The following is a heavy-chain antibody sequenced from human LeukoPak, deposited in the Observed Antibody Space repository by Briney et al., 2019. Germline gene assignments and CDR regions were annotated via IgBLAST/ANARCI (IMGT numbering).Heavy chain of an antibody. CDR3: TRDAVAFDH. V-gene: IGHV3-49*04. CDR2: IRSKAYGETT. CDR1: GFTFGDYA. D-gene: IGHD2-15*01. Sequence: GGSLRLSCTVTGFTFGDYAMSWVRQAPGKGLEWVAFIRSKAYGETTGYAASVKGRFTISRDDSKGIAYLQMNSLKTEDTAVYYCTRDAVAFDHWGQGALVTVSS. J-gene: IGHJ4*02.